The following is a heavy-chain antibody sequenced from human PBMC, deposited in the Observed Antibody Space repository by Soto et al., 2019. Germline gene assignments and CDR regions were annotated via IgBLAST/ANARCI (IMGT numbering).Heavy chain of an antibody. CDR3: AKDGVVLVPAAMFHYYGMDV. V-gene: IGHV3-30-3*01. CDR1: GFTFSSHA. D-gene: IGHD2-2*01. Sequence: GSLRLSCAGSGFTFSSHAMHWVRQAPGKGLEWVAVISDDGTNKDYPDSVKGRFTISRDNSKNTLYLQMNSLRAEDTAVYYCAKDGVVLVPAAMFHYYGMDVWGQGTTVTVSS. J-gene: IGHJ6*02. CDR2: ISDDGTNK.